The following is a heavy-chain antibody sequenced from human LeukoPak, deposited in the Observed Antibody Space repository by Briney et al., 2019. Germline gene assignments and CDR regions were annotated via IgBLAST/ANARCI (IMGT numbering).Heavy chain of an antibody. D-gene: IGHD3-10*01. CDR2: MSYSGTT. V-gene: IGHV4-59*08. J-gene: IGHJ4*02. CDR3: ARHEGKLWFGETAMNY. Sequence: SETLSLTCIVSGGSISSYSWSWVRQPPGKGLEWIAYMSYSGTTNYNPSLKSRVTISVDTSKKQFSLKLSSVTAADTAVYYCARHEGKLWFGETAMNYWGQGTLVTVSS. CDR1: GGSISSYS.